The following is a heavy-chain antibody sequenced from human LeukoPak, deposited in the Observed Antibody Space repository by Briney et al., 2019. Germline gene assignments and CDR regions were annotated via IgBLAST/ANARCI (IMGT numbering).Heavy chain of an antibody. CDR2: IYTSGST. CDR1: GGSISSYY. D-gene: IGHD3-22*01. V-gene: IGHV4-4*07. CDR3: ARDRRYHYYDSSGPDAFDI. J-gene: IGHJ3*02. Sequence: SETLSLTCTVSGGSISSYYWSWIRQPAGKGLEWIGRIYTSGSTNYNPSLKSRVTMSVDTSKNQFSLKLSSVTAADTAVYYCARDRRYHYYDSSGPDAFDIWGQGTMVTVSS.